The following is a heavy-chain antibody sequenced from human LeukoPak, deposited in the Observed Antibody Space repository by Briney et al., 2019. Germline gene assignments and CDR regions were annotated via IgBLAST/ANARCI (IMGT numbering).Heavy chain of an antibody. D-gene: IGHD6-13*01. CDR1: GGSFSGYY. CDR3: AGPGSIAAAGSPLWY. Sequence: KPSETLSLTCAVYGGSFSGYYWSWIRQPPGKGLEWIGEINHSGSTNYNPSLKSRVTISVDTSKNQFSLKLSSVTAADTAVYYCAGPGSIAAAGSPLWYWGQGTLVTVSS. J-gene: IGHJ4*02. V-gene: IGHV4-34*01. CDR2: INHSGST.